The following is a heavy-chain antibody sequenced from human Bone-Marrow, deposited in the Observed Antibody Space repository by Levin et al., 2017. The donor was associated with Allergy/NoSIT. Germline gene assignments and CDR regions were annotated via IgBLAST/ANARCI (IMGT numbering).Heavy chain of an antibody. D-gene: IGHD2-2*01. CDR3: ARQAVPAAMNGFDS. Sequence: SETLSLTCTVSGASISSFYWSWIRQPPGKGLEWIGYIYYSGSTNYSPSLKSRVSMSADMSRNQVYLTMSSVTAADTAVYYCARQAVPAAMNGFDSWGQGILVTVSS. V-gene: IGHV4-59*08. CDR2: IYYSGST. CDR1: GASISSFY. J-gene: IGHJ5*01.